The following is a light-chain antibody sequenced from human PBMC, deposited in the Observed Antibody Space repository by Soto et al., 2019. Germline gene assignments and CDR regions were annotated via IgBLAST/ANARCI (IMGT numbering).Light chain of an antibody. CDR2: EGS. Sequence: QSVLTQPASVSGSLGQSITISCMGTSENIGSYNLVSWYQHKPGKAPKIIIFEGSKRPSGVSNRFSGSRSGNTASLTISGLQAEDEADYYCCSFAGTGTQYVFGTGTKVTVL. J-gene: IGLJ1*01. V-gene: IGLV2-23*01. CDR1: SENIGSYNL. CDR3: CSFAGTGTQYV.